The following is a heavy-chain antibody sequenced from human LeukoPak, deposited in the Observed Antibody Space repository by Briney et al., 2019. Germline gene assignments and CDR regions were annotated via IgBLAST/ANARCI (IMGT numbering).Heavy chain of an antibody. D-gene: IGHD5-18*01. CDR1: GYSIRNGYN. V-gene: IGHV4-38-2*02. CDR2: IYQSGST. CDR3: AKGAGGFSYYNWFDP. Sequence: SETLSLTCTVSGYSIRNGYNWGWIRLSPGKGLEWLGSIYQSGSTYDNPSLKSRVTQSIDTSRNQFSLTLTSVTAADTALYYCAKGAGGFSYYNWFDPWGQGTLVTVSS. J-gene: IGHJ5*02.